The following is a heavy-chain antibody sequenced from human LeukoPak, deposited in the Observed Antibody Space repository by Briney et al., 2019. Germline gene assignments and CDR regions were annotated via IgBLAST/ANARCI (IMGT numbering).Heavy chain of an antibody. Sequence: SETLSLTCTVSGYSISSDYYWGWIRQPPGKGLEWIGNIFHNGNTYYNPSLKSRVTMSIDTSKKQFSLKLRTATAADTAVYYCAKSGPYCSSTSCNYFDYWGQGTLVTVSS. V-gene: IGHV4-38-2*02. D-gene: IGHD2-2*01. CDR3: AKSGPYCSSTSCNYFDY. CDR2: IFHNGNT. J-gene: IGHJ4*02. CDR1: GYSISSDYY.